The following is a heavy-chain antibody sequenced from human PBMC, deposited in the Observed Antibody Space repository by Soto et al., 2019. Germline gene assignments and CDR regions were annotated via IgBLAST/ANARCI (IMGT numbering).Heavy chain of an antibody. CDR2: IIPIFGTA. Sequence: PVEVRCKASGGTFSSCAISWVQQAHGQGLEWMGGIIPIFGTANYAQKFQGRVTITADESTSTAYMELSSLRSEDTAVYYCARAVDSAEQYYCDYGGQGTLV. D-gene: IGHD2-15*01. V-gene: IGHV1-69*13. CDR3: ARAVDSAEQYYCDY. J-gene: IGHJ4*02. CDR1: GGTFSSCA.